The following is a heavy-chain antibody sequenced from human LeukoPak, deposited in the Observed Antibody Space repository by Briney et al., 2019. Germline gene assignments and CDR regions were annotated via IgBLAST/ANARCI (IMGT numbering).Heavy chain of an antibody. CDR2: IRYDGSNK. V-gene: IGHV3-30*02. J-gene: IGHJ4*02. CDR1: GFTFSSYG. CDR3: ANLGDYVWGSYRYFDY. Sequence: GGSLRLSCAASGFTFSSYGMHWVRQAPGKGLEWVAFIRYDGSNKYYADSVKGRFTISRDNSKNTLYLQMNSLRAEDTAVYYCANLGDYVWGSYRYFDYWGQGTLVTVSS. D-gene: IGHD3-16*02.